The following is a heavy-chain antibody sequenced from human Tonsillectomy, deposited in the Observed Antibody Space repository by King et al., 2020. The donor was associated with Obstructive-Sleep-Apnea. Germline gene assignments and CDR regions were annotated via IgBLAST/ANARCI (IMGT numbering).Heavy chain of an antibody. CDR1: GYSFTSYW. D-gene: IGHD3-9*01. V-gene: IGHV5-51*01. Sequence: DVQLVQSGAEVKKSGESLKISCKGSGYSFTSYWIGWVRQKPGKGLEWMGIIYPGDSDTRYSPSFQGQVTISADKSISTAYLQWSSLKASDNAMYYCARRPDYDILTGFSSDDYYFDFWGQGTLVTVSS. J-gene: IGHJ4*02. CDR3: ARRPDYDILTGFSSDDYYFDF. CDR2: IYPGDSDT.